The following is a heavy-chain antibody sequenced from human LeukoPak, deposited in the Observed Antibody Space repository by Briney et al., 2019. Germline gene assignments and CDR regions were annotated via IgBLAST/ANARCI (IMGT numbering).Heavy chain of an antibody. J-gene: IGHJ4*02. Sequence: PGGSLRLSCTASGFTFGDYGMSWFRQAPGKGLEWVGFIRSKTYGGTTEYAASVKGRFTISRDDSKSIAYLQMNSLKTEDTAVYFCTRDMIPYYGDYPFDYWGQGTLVTASS. D-gene: IGHD4-17*01. CDR2: IRSKTYGGTT. CDR1: GFTFGDYG. CDR3: TRDMIPYYGDYPFDY. V-gene: IGHV3-49*03.